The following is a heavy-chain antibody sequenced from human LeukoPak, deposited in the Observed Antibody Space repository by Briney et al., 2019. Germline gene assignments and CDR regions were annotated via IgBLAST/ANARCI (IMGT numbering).Heavy chain of an antibody. D-gene: IGHD3-10*01. CDR2: INHSGST. CDR3: ARGRSSSSDVLLWFGGKKNWFDP. CDR1: GAPISRNSYY. Sequence: SETLSLTCSISGAPISRNSYYWSWIRQPPGKGLKWIGEINHSGSTNYNPSLKSRVTISVDTSKNQFSLKLSSVTAADTAVYYCARGRSSSSDVLLWFGGKKNWFDPWGQGTLVTVSS. J-gene: IGHJ5*02. V-gene: IGHV4-39*07.